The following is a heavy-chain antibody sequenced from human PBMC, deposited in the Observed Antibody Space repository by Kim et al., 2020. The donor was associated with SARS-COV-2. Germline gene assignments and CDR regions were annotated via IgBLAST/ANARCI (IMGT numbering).Heavy chain of an antibody. CDR3: ARGRKKPLCCSGGSCSRWFDP. CDR2: INHSGST. V-gene: IGHV4-34*01. Sequence: SETLSLTCAVYGGSFSGYYWSWIRQPPGKGLEWIGEINHSGSTNYNPSLKSRVIISVDTSKNQFSLKLSSVTAADTAVYYCARGRKKPLCCSGGSCSRWFDPWGQGTLVTVSS. D-gene: IGHD2-15*01. J-gene: IGHJ5*02. CDR1: GGSFSGYY.